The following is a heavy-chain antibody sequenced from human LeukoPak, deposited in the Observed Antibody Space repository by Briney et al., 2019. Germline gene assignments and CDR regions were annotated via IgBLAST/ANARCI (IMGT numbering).Heavy chain of an antibody. Sequence: GGSLRLSCAASGFTFSDYSMNWVRQAPGKGLEDLSYINSDGKTTWYADSVKGRFTASRDNAKNSLYLQMNSLRVEDTAVYYCASDSSGYYYHQDAFDIWGQGTMVTVSS. J-gene: IGHJ3*02. CDR3: ASDSSGYYYHQDAFDI. D-gene: IGHD3-22*01. CDR1: GFTFSDYS. CDR2: INSDGKTT. V-gene: IGHV3-48*01.